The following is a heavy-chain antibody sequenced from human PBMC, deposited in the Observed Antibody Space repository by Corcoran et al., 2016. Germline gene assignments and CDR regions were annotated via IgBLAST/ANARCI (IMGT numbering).Heavy chain of an antibody. V-gene: IGHV1-2*02. D-gene: IGHD5-18*01. CDR2: INPNSGGT. CDR3: ARDPWGDTAMVN. J-gene: IGHJ4*02. Sequence: QVQLVQSGAEVKKPGSSVKVSCKASGGTFSSYAISWVRQAPGQGLEWMGGINPNSGGTNYAQKFQGRVTMTRDTSISTAYMELSRLRSDDTAVYYCARDPWGDTAMVNWGQGTLVTVSS. CDR1: GGTFSSYA.